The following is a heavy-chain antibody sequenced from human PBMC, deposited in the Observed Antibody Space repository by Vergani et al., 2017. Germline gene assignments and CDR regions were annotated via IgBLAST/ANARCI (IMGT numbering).Heavy chain of an antibody. CDR2: ILPKFAAA. CDR3: ARELAAVSYYYGMDV. D-gene: IGHD6-13*01. J-gene: IGHJ6*02. CDR1: GYTFTSYA. Sequence: QVQLVQSGSELKKPGASVKVSCKASGYTFTSYAMNWVRQAPGQGLEWMGGILPKFAAAKYAQKFQDRVTITADESTNVAYMELSRLTSDDTAVYYCARELAAVSYYYGMDVWGQGTTVTVSS. V-gene: IGHV1-69*01.